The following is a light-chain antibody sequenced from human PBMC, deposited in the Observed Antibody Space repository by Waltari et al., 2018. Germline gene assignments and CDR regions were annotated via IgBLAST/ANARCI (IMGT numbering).Light chain of an antibody. V-gene: IGLV10-54*04. CDR1: SNNVGNQG. CDR3: SAWDSNLREYV. J-gene: IGLJ1*01. CDR2: RNN. Sequence: QAGLTQPPSVSKGLRQTATLTCTGNSNNVGNQGAAWLQQHQGQPPRLLSYRNNNRPSGISEEFSASRSGNTASLTITGLQPEDEADYYCSAWDSNLREYVFGTGTKVTVL.